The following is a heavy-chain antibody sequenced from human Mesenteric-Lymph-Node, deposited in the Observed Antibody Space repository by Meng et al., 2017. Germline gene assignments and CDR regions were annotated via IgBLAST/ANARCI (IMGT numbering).Heavy chain of an antibody. CDR3: TTDLYYYSSGSPPDY. CDR2: IKSKTDGGTT. Sequence: GESLKISCAASGFTFSNAWMSWVRQAPGKGLEWVGRIKSKTDGGTTDYAAPVKGRFTISRDDSKNTLYLQMNSLKTEDTAVYYCTTDLYYYSSGSPPDYWGQGTLVTVSS. J-gene: IGHJ4*02. V-gene: IGHV3-15*01. CDR1: GFTFSNAW. D-gene: IGHD3-10*01.